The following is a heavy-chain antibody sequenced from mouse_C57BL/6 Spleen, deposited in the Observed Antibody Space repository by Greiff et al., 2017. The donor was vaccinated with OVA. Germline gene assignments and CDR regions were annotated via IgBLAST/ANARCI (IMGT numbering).Heavy chain of an antibody. D-gene: IGHD1-1*01. V-gene: IGHV1-74*01. CDR2: IHPSDSDT. CDR3: AIGGLLTTVVATDY. J-gene: IGHJ2*01. Sequence: QVQLQQPGAELVKPGASVKVSCKASGYTFTSYWMHWVKQRPGQGLEWSGRIHPSDSDTNYNQKFKSKATLTVDKSSSTAYMQLSSLTSEDSAVYYCAIGGLLTTVVATDYWGQGTTLTVSS. CDR1: GYTFTSYW.